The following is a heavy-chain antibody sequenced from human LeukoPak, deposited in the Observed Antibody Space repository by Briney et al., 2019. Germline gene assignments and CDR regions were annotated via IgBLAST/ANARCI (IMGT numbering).Heavy chain of an antibody. J-gene: IGHJ3*02. CDR2: FSGSGST. D-gene: IGHD3-22*01. V-gene: IGHV4-61*02. Sequence: SETLSLTCTVSGDSISSGDYYWSWIRQPAGKGLEWIGRFSGSGSTNYNPSLKSRVTISVDTYKYQFLLRMSSMTAADTSVYFCARGPYSYDSSGAFDIWGQGTMVTVSS. CDR1: GDSISSGDYY. CDR3: ARGPYSYDSSGAFDI.